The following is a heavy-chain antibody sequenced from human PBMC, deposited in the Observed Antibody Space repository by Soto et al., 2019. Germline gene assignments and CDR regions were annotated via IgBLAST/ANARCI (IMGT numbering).Heavy chain of an antibody. D-gene: IGHD2-21*02. J-gene: IGHJ4*02. V-gene: IGHV1-8*01. CDR1: GYTFTSYD. CDR3: ARLEREGDHSIH. CDR2: MNPNSGNT. Sequence: AASVKVSCKASGYTFTSYDINWVRQATGQGLEWMGWMNPNSGNTGYAQKFQGRVTMTRNTSISTAYMELSSLRSKDTAVYYCARLEREGDHSIHWGQGTLVTVSS.